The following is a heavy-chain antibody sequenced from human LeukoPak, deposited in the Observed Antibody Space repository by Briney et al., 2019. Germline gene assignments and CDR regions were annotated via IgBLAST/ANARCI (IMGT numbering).Heavy chain of an antibody. CDR3: ARHGINYDILTGYLNWFDP. CDR1: GGSISSSSYY. J-gene: IGHJ5*02. Sequence: SETLSLTCTVSGGSISSSSYYWGWIRQPPGKGLEWIGSIYYSGSTYYNPSLKSRVTISVDTSKNQFSLKLSSVTAADTAVYYCARHGINYDILTGYLNWFDPWGQGTLVTVSS. V-gene: IGHV4-39*01. D-gene: IGHD3-9*01. CDR2: IYYSGST.